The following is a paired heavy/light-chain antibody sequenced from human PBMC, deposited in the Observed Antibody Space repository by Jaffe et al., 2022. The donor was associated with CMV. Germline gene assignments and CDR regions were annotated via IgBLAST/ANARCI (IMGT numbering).Light chain of an antibody. J-gene: IGKJ3*01. CDR3: QQYYSTPVT. Sequence: DIQMTQSPSSLSASVGDRVTITCRASQGISNSLAWYQQKPGKAPKLLLYAASRLESGVPSRFSGSGSGTDYTLTISSLQPEDFATYYCQQYYSTPVTFGPGTKVDIK. CDR2: AAS. CDR1: QGISNS. V-gene: IGKV1-NL1*01.
Heavy chain of an antibody. CDR1: GGSFSGYY. D-gene: IGHD3-10*01. CDR3: ARGHSGNYYGSGRWDRYYYYYYMDV. Sequence: QVQLQQWGAGLLKPSETLSLTCAVYGGSFSGYYWSWIRQPPGKGLEWIGEINHSGSTNYNPSLKSRVTISVDTSKNQFSLKLSSVTAADTAVYYCARGHSGNYYGSGRWDRYYYYYYMDVWGKGTTVTVSS. J-gene: IGHJ6*03. CDR2: INHSGST. V-gene: IGHV4-34*01.